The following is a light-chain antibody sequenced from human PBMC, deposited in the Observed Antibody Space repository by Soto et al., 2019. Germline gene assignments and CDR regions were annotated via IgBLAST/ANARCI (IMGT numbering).Light chain of an antibody. V-gene: IGKV3-11*01. CDR2: ETS. Sequence: ENVLTQFPATLSLSPGESATLSCRASEYVGVYLAWYHQKPGQAPRLLMYETSTRAPGIPRRFSGSGSGTDFTLSISSLEPEDSGVYYCQQRSDWPALSFGGGTKVEIK. J-gene: IGKJ4*01. CDR3: QQRSDWPALS. CDR1: EYVGVY.